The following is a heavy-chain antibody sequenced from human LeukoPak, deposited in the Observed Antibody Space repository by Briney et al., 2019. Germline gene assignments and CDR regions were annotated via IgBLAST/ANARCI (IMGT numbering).Heavy chain of an antibody. CDR1: GFTFSSYE. CDR2: ISSSGSTI. Sequence: GGSLRLSCAASGFTFSSYEMNWVRQAPGKGLEWVSYISSSGSTIYYADSVKGRFTISRDNAKNSLYLQMNSLRAEDTAVYYCARDSTSSWATAFDVWGQGTMVTVSS. CDR3: ARDSTSSWATAFDV. J-gene: IGHJ3*01. D-gene: IGHD3-16*01. V-gene: IGHV3-48*03.